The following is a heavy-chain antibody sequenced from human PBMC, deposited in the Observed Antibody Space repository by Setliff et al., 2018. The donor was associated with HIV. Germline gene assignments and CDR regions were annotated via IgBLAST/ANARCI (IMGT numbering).Heavy chain of an antibody. Sequence: ASVKVSCKASGYTFTGYYMHWVRQAPGQGLEWMGWINPNSGGANYARKFQGRVTMTRDTSISTAYMEVRDLRSDDTAVYYCAREPDRIVGAAWGQGTLVTVSS. V-gene: IGHV1-2*02. CDR3: AREPDRIVGAA. CDR2: INPNSGGA. J-gene: IGHJ5*02. D-gene: IGHD1-26*01. CDR1: GYTFTGYY.